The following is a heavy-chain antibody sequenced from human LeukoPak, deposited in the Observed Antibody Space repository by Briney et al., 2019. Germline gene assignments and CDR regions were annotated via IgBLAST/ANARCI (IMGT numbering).Heavy chain of an antibody. D-gene: IGHD6-13*01. V-gene: IGHV3-23*01. Sequence: PGGSLRLSCAASGFTFSSYAMSWVRQAPGKGLEWVSAISGSGGSTYYADSVKGRFTISRDNSKNTLYLQMNSLRAEDTAVYYCAKDLSSSWYSVAKFDYSGQGTLVTVSS. CDR1: GFTFSSYA. CDR2: ISGSGGST. CDR3: AKDLSSSWYSVAKFDY. J-gene: IGHJ4*02.